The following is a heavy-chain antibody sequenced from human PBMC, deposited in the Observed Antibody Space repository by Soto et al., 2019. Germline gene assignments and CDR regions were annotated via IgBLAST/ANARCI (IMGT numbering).Heavy chain of an antibody. J-gene: IGHJ6*02. CDR1: GGSFSGYY. D-gene: IGHD6-13*01. V-gene: IGHV4-34*01. CDR2: INHSGST. CDR3: ARNNIAAAESSTYYYYGMDV. Sequence: SETLSLTCAVYGGSFSGYYWSWIRQPPGKGLEWIGEINHSGSTNYNPSLKSRVTISVDTSKNQFSLKLSSVTAADTAVYYCARNNIAAAESSTYYYYGMDVWGQGTTVTVSS.